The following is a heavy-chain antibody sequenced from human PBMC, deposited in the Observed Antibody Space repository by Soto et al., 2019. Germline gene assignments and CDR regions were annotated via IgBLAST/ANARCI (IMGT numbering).Heavy chain of an antibody. J-gene: IGHJ6*02. CDR2: ISAYNGNT. CDR1: GYTFTSYG. CDR3: ARDHPYLEYYYGMDV. D-gene: IGHD3-3*02. V-gene: IGHV1-18*01. Sequence: QVQLVQSGAEVKKPGASVKVSCKASGYTFTSYGISWVRQAPGQGLEWMGWISAYNGNTNYAQKLQGRVTMTTDTSXTTAYMELRSLRSDDTAVYYCARDHPYLEYYYGMDVWGQGTTVTVSS.